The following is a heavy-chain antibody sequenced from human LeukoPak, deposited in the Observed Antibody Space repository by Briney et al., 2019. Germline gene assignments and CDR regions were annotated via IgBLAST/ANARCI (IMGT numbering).Heavy chain of an antibody. D-gene: IGHD3-22*01. CDR2: INLNNGTM. Sequence: GGSLRLSCAASRFTFSDYYMSWFRLAPGAGLEWLSYINLNNGTMYYADSVRGRFAISRDNTKNSLYLQMNSLRGEDTAVYYCVRAYSRGYSDDFDFWGQGTLVTVSS. CDR1: RFTFSDYY. CDR3: VRAYSRGYSDDFDF. J-gene: IGHJ4*02. V-gene: IGHV3-11*01.